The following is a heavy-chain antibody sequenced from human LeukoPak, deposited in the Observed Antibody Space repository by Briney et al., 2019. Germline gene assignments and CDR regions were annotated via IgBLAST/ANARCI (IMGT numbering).Heavy chain of an antibody. Sequence: GGSLRLSCAASGFTFRSYWMNWVRQAPGKGLEWVANIKEDGSEKYYVDSVKGPFTISRDNAKNSLYLQMNSLRAEDTAVYYCARDRVIDFWGQGTLVTVSS. J-gene: IGHJ4*02. D-gene: IGHD3-10*01. CDR2: IKEDGSEK. CDR1: GFTFRSYW. V-gene: IGHV3-7*04. CDR3: ARDRVIDF.